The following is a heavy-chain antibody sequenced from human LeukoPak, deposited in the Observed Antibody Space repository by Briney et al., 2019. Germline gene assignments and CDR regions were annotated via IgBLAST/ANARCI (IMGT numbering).Heavy chain of an antibody. D-gene: IGHD3-10*02. CDR3: ARDLTMFVVVPGY. CDR2: INPNSGDT. J-gene: IGHJ4*02. V-gene: IGHV1-2*02. CDR1: GYTFTGYY. Sequence: GSVKRSCKASGYTFTGYYLHWVRQAPGQGLEWMGWINPNSGDTNYAQKFQGRVTMTRDTSINTANMELSRLRSDDTAVYHCARDLTMFVVVPGYWGQGTVFTVSP.